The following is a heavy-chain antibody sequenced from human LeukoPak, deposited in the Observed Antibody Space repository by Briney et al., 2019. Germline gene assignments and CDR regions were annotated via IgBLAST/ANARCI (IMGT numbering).Heavy chain of an antibody. Sequence: GGSLRLSCAGSGFTFSSYAMSWVRQAPGQGLEWVSAISDSGDYTSYADSVRGRFTISRDNSRSTLYLQMISLRPEDTAVYYCAKDTPIGKYCTNGVCSPFDYWGQGTLVTVSS. CDR2: ISDSGDYT. J-gene: IGHJ4*02. CDR1: GFTFSSYA. D-gene: IGHD2-8*01. CDR3: AKDTPIGKYCTNGVCSPFDY. V-gene: IGHV3-23*01.